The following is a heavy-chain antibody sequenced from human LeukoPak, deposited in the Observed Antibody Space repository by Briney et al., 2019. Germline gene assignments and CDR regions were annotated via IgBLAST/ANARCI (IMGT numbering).Heavy chain of an antibody. V-gene: IGHV4-59*08. Sequence: SETLSLTCTVSGGSISSYYWSWIRQPPGKGLEWIGYIYYSGSTNYNPSLKSRVTISVDTSKNQFSLKLSSVTAADTAVYYCARHNYYDSSGSNFDYWGQGTLVTVSS. D-gene: IGHD3-22*01. J-gene: IGHJ4*02. CDR2: IYYSGST. CDR1: GGSISSYY. CDR3: ARHNYYDSSGSNFDY.